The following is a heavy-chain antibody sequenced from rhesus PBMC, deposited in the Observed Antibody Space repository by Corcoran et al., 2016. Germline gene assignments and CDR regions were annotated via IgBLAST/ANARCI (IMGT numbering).Heavy chain of an antibody. CDR3: ARRRYSGSWRGFDY. D-gene: IGHD6-25*01. CDR1: GASITSAYD. J-gene: IGHJ4*01. V-gene: IGHV4S7*01. Sequence: QVQLQESGPAVVKPSETLSLTCTVSGASITSAYDWSWIRQSPGKGLEWIGYIHGSSGTTNYNSSLESRVNISKDTSKNQFSLKLNSMTTADTAVYFCARRRYSGSWRGFDYWGQGVLVTVSS. CDR2: IHGSSGTT.